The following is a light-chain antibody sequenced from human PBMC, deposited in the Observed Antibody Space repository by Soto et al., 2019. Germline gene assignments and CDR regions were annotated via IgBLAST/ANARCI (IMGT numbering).Light chain of an antibody. Sequence: QSALTEPAAVSGSPGQSIAISCTGTSSDVGGYNYVSWYQQHPGKAPKLIIHGVSNRPSGVSDRFSGSKSGSTASLTISGLQTEDEADYYCSSYTSSDTYVFGTGTKLTVL. CDR2: GVS. V-gene: IGLV2-14*03. CDR1: SSDVGGYNY. J-gene: IGLJ1*01. CDR3: SSYTSSDTYV.